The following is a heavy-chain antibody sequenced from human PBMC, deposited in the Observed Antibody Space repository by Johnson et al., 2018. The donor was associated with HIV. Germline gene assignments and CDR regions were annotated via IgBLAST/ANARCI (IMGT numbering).Heavy chain of an antibody. J-gene: IGHJ3*02. D-gene: IGHD6-13*01. CDR1: GFTFSSYG. CDR3: AREQELIGERAFDI. Sequence: VQLVESWGGVVQPGGSLRLSCAASGFTFSSYGMHWVRQAPGRGLEWISGINWNGGSTGYADSVKGRFTISRDNAKNSLYLQMNSVRDEDTALYYCAREQELIGERAFDIWGQGTMVTVSS. CDR2: INWNGGST. V-gene: IGHV3-20*04.